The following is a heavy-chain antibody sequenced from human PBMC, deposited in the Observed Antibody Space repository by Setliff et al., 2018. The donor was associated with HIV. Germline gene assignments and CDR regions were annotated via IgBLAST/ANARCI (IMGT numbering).Heavy chain of an antibody. D-gene: IGHD1-20*01. CDR3: ARDGYKWNDNALEI. CDR1: GDTFSSYA. CDR2: IIPMFGTA. V-gene: IGHV1-69*05. Sequence: GASVKVSCKASGDTFSSYAISWVRQAPGQGLEWMGRIIPMFGTANYAQKFQGRVTMTTDTLTSTAYMELRSLRSDDTAVYYCARDGYKWNDNALEIWGLGTVVTVSS. J-gene: IGHJ3*02.